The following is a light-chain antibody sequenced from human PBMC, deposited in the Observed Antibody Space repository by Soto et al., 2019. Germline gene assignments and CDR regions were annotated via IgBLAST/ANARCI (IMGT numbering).Light chain of an antibody. J-gene: IGKJ1*01. Sequence: EIQMTQSPATLSGSPGERATLSCRASQSVSSNLSWYHQKPCQAPPLLIYGASSRATGVPARFSGGGSGTEFSPPISSLEHADFVVYYCQHFVNSLTWTFGQGTKVDIK. CDR1: QSVSSN. CDR3: QHFVNSLTWT. V-gene: IGKV3D-15*01. CDR2: GAS.